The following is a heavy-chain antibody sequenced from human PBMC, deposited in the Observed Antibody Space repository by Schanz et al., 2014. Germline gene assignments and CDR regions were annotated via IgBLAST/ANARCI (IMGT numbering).Heavy chain of an antibody. V-gene: IGHV1-2*02. D-gene: IGHD3-3*01. CDR2: INPDSGGT. J-gene: IGHJ6*02. CDR1: GYTLTAYY. Sequence: QVQLVQSGAEAKKPGASVKVSCKASGYTLTAYYMHWVRQAPGQGLEWMGWINPDSGGTNYAQKFQGRVTMTRDMSINTAYMELSRLRSDDSAVYYCASDFWSGYSHYYYGLDVWGQGTTVTVSS. CDR3: ASDFWSGYSHYYYGLDV.